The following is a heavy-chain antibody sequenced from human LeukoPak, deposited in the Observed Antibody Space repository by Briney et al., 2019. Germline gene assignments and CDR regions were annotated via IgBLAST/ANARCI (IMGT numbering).Heavy chain of an antibody. CDR3: ARGQPYYFDY. CDR2: ITSAGDYI. J-gene: IGHJ4*02. Sequence: GGSLRLSCAASGFIFNSYSMNWVRQAPGKGLEWVSSITSAGDYIYYADSLKGRFTISRDNARNSLYLQINSLRAEDTAVYYCARGQPYYFDYWGQGTLVTVSS. V-gene: IGHV3-21*01. CDR1: GFIFNSYS.